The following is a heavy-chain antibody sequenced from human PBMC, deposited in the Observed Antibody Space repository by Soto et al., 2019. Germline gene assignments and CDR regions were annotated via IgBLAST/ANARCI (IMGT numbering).Heavy chain of an antibody. V-gene: IGHV3-64*01. CDR3: ARFGFTYYYDY. J-gene: IGHJ4*02. CDR2: ISSNGGSS. Sequence: GGSLRLSCAASGFTFSSYAMHWVRQAPGKGLEYVSAISSNGGSSYYANSVKGRFTISRDNSKNTLYLQMGSLRAEDMAVYYCARFGFTYYYDYWGQGTLVTVSS. CDR1: GFTFSSYA. D-gene: IGHD3-10*01.